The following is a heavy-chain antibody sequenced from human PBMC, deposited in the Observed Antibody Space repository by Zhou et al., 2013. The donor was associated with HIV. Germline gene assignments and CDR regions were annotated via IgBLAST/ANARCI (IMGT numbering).Heavy chain of an antibody. CDR2: IHTARGDT. CDR3: ARQGDGLLYYFDY. Sequence: QVRLVQSGAQAKSPGASVKLSCKAYGYIFTHYSVHWLRQVPGQGLEWVGSIHTARGDTKNSHNVQGRVSMTTDTSAATVFLELTSLRAEDTSMYYCARQGDGLLYYFDYWGQGTLVTVSS. J-gene: IGHJ4*02. CDR1: GYIFTHYS. V-gene: IGHV1-3*04.